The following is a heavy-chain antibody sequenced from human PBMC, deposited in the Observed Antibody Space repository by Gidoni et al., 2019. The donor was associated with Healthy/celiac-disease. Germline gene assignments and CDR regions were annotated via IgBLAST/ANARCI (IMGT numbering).Heavy chain of an antibody. V-gene: IGHV3-9*01. D-gene: IGHD5-18*01. CDR1: GFTFDDYA. CDR2: ISWNSGSI. Sequence: EVQLVESGGGLVQPGRSLRLSCAASGFTFDDYAMHWVRQAPGKGLEWVSGISWNSGSIGYADSVKGRFTISRDNAKNSLYLQMNSLRAEDTALYYCAKDMVTTIAGAFDIWGQGTMVTVSS. CDR3: AKDMVTTIAGAFDI. J-gene: IGHJ3*02.